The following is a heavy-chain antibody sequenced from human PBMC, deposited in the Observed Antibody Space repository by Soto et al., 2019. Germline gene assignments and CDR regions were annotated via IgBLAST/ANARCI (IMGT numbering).Heavy chain of an antibody. V-gene: IGHV1-3*01. CDR2: INAGNGDT. Sequence: ASVKVSCKASGYIFSSYAMHWVRQAPGQRLEWMGWINAGNGDTKYSQKFQGRVTITRDTSASTAYMELSSLRSEDTAIYYCVRDLGIAVAGLYWGQGTLVTVSS. J-gene: IGHJ4*02. CDR3: VRDLGIAVAGLY. CDR1: GYIFSSYA. D-gene: IGHD6-19*01.